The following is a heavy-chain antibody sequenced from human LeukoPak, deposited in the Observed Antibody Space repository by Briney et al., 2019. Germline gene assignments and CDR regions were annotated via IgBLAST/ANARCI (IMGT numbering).Heavy chain of an antibody. V-gene: IGHV3-74*01. CDR1: GFPFSSSW. CDR3: AARFRDGLDI. J-gene: IGHJ3*02. CDR2: ISGDGGST. Sequence: GGSLRLSCAASGFPFSSSWVHWVRQAPGKGLVWVSRISGDGGSTEYADSVEGRFAISRDNAKNTLYLQMNSLRAEDTAVYYCAARFRDGLDIWGQGTMVTVSS.